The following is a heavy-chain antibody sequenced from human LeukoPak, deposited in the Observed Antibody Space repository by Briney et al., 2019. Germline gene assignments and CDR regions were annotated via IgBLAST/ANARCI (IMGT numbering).Heavy chain of an antibody. CDR2: IKEDGSEK. Sequence: GGSLRLSCAASGFTFSTYWMDWVRQAPGKGLEWVANIKEDGSEKYYEDSVKGRFTISRDNAKNSLYLQMNSLRAEDTAVYYCARNVGWFRFDYWGQGTLVTVSS. D-gene: IGHD2-15*01. J-gene: IGHJ4*02. CDR1: GFTFSTYW. CDR3: ARNVGWFRFDY. V-gene: IGHV3-7*03.